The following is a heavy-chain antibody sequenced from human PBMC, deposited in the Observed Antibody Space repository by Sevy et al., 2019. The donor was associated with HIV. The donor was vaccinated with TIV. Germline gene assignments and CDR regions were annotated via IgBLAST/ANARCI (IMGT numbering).Heavy chain of an antibody. CDR1: GGSISSGDYY. CDR2: IYYSGST. CDR3: ARVGSYYYDRAYFDY. V-gene: IGHV4-30-4*01. J-gene: IGHJ4*02. Sequence: SETLSLTCTVSGGSISSGDYYWSWIRQPPGKDLEWIGYIYYSGSTYYNPSLKSRVTISVDTSKNQFSLKLSSVTAADTAVYYCARVGSYYYDRAYFDYWGQGTLVTVSS. D-gene: IGHD3-10*01.